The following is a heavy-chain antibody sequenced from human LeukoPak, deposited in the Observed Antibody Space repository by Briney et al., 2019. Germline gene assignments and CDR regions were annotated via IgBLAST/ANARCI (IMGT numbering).Heavy chain of an antibody. CDR2: FSGGGGGA. D-gene: IGHD3-22*01. Sequence: GGSLRLSCAASGFTFSSYAMSWVRQAPGKGLEWVSAFSGGGGGAYYADSVKGRFTISRDNSKNTLYLQMDGLRAEDTAVYYCAIPSSGYRYFDYWGQGTLATVSS. CDR1: GFTFSSYA. V-gene: IGHV3-23*01. J-gene: IGHJ4*02. CDR3: AIPSSGYRYFDY.